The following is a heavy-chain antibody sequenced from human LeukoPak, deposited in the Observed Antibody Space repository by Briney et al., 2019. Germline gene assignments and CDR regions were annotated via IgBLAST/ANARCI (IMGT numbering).Heavy chain of an antibody. D-gene: IGHD4-17*01. CDR3: AKERTETTAYFDY. CDR1: GSTFSRYD. CDR2: ISDTGEST. J-gene: IGHJ4*02. Sequence: PGGSLRLSCAASGSTFSRYDMSWVRQAPGKGLEWVSGISDTGESTYYVDSVKGRFTISRDNSKNTLYLQMNSLRAEDTAVYHCAKERTETTAYFDYWGQGTLVTVSS. V-gene: IGHV3-23*01.